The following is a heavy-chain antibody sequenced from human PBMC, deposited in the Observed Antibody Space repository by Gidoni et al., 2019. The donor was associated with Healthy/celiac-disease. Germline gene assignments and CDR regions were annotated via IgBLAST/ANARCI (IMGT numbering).Heavy chain of an antibody. V-gene: IGHV4-31*03. D-gene: IGHD2-2*01. CDR3: ARAKGYCSSTSCPNWFDP. CDR2: IYYSGST. J-gene: IGHJ5*02. CDR1: GGSIRRGGYY. Sequence: QVQLQESGPGLVKPSQTLSLTCTVSGGSIRRGGYYWSWIRQHPGKGLEWIGYIYYSGSTYYNPSLKSRVTISVDTSKNQFSLKLSSVTAADTAVYYCARAKGYCSSTSCPNWFDPWGQGTLVTVSS.